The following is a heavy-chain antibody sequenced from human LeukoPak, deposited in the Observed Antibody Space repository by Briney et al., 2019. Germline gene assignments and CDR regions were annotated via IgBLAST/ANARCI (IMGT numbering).Heavy chain of an antibody. Sequence: SETLSLTCTVSAGSISSSSHYWGWIRQPPGKGLEWIGSIYYSGSTYYNPSLKSRVTISVDTSKNQISLKLSSVTAADTAVYYCARVINYSDDTGYFNYYFYYYMDVWGKGTTVTISS. CDR1: AGSISSSSHY. V-gene: IGHV4-39*07. J-gene: IGHJ6*03. CDR2: IYYSGST. D-gene: IGHD3-22*01. CDR3: ARVINYSDDTGYFNYYFYYYMDV.